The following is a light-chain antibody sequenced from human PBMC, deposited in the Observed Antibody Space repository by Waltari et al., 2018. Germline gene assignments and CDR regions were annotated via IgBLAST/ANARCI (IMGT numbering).Light chain of an antibody. CDR2: YDD. Sequence: QSVLTQPPSVSGAPRQRVTISCSGSSSNIGTNVVNWYQQVPGKAPKLLIYYDDLLPSGVSDRFSASKSGTAASLAISGLQSEDEADYYCAAWDDSLNGPSFGGGTKLTVL. CDR3: AAWDDSLNGPS. J-gene: IGLJ3*02. V-gene: IGLV1-36*01. CDR1: SSNIGTNV.